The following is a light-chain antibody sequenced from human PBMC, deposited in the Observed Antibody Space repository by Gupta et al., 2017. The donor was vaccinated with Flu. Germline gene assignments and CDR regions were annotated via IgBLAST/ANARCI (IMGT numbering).Light chain of an antibody. V-gene: IGLV4-60*03. J-gene: IGLJ1*01. CDR3: DTWGSATYV. Sequence: QPVLTQSSSASAPLASSVRLTCTLRNGHNTDIIAWHQQQPGKAPRILMKLESSGTYRRGSGVPDRFSGSSSGADRNLSISNPEAEDEDDYYCDTWGSATYVFGPGTKVSVL. CDR1: NGHNTDI. CDR2: LESSGTY.